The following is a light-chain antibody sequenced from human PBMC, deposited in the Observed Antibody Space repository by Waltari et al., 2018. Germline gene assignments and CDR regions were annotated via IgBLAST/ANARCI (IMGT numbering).Light chain of an antibody. CDR2: DVS. J-gene: IGLJ1*01. V-gene: IGLV2-14*03. CDR3: SSYTSSSTPLCV. CDR1: SRDVGGYNY. Sequence: QSALTQPASVSGSPGQSITISCTGTSRDVGGYNYVSWYQQHPGKAPKLMIYDVSNRPSGVSNRFSGSKSGNTASLTISGLQAEDEADYYCSSYTSSSTPLCVFGTGTKVTVL.